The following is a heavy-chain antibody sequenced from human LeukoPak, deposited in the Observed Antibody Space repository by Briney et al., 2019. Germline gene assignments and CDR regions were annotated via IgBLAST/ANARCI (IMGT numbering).Heavy chain of an antibody. V-gene: IGHV3-21*01. D-gene: IGHD2-2*01. CDR1: GFTFSSYR. J-gene: IGHJ6*03. CDR3: ARDHPYQLLSYMDV. CDR2: ISSSSSYI. Sequence: GGSLTLSCAASGFTFSSYRMNWVRQAPGKGLEWVTSISSSSSYIYYADSVKGRITISRDNAKNSLYLQMNSLRAEDTAVYYCARDHPYQLLSYMDVWGKGTTVTVSS.